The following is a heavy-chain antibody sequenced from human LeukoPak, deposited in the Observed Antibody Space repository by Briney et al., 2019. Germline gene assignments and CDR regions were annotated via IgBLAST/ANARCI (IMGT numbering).Heavy chain of an antibody. J-gene: IGHJ4*02. CDR2: MNPNSGNT. CDR3: ARSLASYYYDSSGYYWFDY. V-gene: IGHV1-8*02. D-gene: IGHD3-22*01. CDR1: GYTFTSYG. Sequence: ASVKVSCKASGYTFTSYGISWVRQAPGQGLEWMGWMNPNSGNTGYAQKFQGRVTMTRNTSISTAYMELSSLRSEDTAVYYCARSLASYYYDSSGYYWFDYWGQGTLVTVSS.